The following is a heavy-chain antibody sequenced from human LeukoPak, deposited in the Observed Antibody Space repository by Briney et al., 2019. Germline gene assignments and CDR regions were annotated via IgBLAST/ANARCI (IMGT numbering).Heavy chain of an antibody. CDR3: ARDLVVRSGY. V-gene: IGHV3-74*01. Sequence: GGSLRLSCAASGFTFSSYWMHWVRQAPGKGPVWVSRINGDGSSTTYADSVKGRFTISRDNAKNTLYLQTNDLRAEDTAVYYCARDLVVRSGYWGQGTLVTVSS. D-gene: IGHD2-2*01. CDR2: INGDGSST. J-gene: IGHJ4*02. CDR1: GFTFSSYW.